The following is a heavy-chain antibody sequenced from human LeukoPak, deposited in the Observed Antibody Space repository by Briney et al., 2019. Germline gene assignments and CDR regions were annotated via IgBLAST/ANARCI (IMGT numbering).Heavy chain of an antibody. V-gene: IGHV3-30*02. D-gene: IGHD3-10*01. CDR3: ARVTWFGELSSYYFDY. J-gene: IGHJ4*02. CDR2: IRYDGSNR. Sequence: GGSLRLSCAASGFTSSSYGMHWVRQAPGKGLEWVAFIRYDGSNRYYADSVKGRFTISRDNSKNTLYLQMNSLRAEDTAVYYCARVTWFGELSSYYFDYWGQGTLVTVSS. CDR1: GFTSSSYG.